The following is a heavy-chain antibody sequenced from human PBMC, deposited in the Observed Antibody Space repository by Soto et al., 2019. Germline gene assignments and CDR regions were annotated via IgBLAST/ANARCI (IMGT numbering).Heavy chain of an antibody. V-gene: IGHV1-2*04. CDR2: INPNSGGT. Sequence: ASVKVSCKASGYTFTGYYMHWVRQAPGQGLEWMGWINPNSGGTNYAQKFQGWVTMTRDTSISTAYMELSRLRSDDTAVYYCARDGPSRDIVGEYYYGMDVWGQRTTVTVSS. CDR1: GYTFTGYY. D-gene: IGHD2-15*01. J-gene: IGHJ6*02. CDR3: ARDGPSRDIVGEYYYGMDV.